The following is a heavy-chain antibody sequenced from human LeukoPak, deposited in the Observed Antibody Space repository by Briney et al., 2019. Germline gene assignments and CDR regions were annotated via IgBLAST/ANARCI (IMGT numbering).Heavy chain of an antibody. V-gene: IGHV4-38-2*02. CDR2: IYHSGST. CDR3: AREADEYWFDP. J-gene: IGHJ5*02. CDR1: GYSISSGYY. Sequence: PSETLSLTCTVSGYSISSGYYWGWIRQPPGKGLEWIGSIYHSGSTYYNLSLKSRVTISVDTSKNQFSLKLSSVTAADTAVYYCAREADEYWFDPWGQGTLVTVSS.